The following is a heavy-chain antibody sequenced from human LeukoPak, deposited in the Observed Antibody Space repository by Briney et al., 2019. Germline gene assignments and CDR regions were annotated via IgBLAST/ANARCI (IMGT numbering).Heavy chain of an antibody. J-gene: IGHJ4*02. Sequence: GGSLRLSCAASGFTFSSYAMHWVRQAPAKGLEWVAVISYDGSNKYYADSVKSRFTISRDNSKNSLYLQMNSLRAEDTAVYYCARDAVVRGGIDCFDCWGQGTLVTVSS. CDR3: ARDAVVRGGIDCFDC. D-gene: IGHD3-10*01. CDR2: ISYDGSNK. V-gene: IGHV3-30*04. CDR1: GFTFSSYA.